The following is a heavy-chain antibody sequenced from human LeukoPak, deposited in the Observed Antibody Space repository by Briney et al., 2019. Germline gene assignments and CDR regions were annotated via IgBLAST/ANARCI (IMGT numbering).Heavy chain of an antibody. J-gene: IGHJ4*02. CDR2: ISTSSSYI. CDR1: GFTFSNYN. D-gene: IGHD2-2*01. Sequence: GGSLRLSCAASGFTFSNYNMNWVRQAPGKGLEWVSSISTSSSYIYYADSVKGRFTISRDNAKKSLYLQMNSLRAEDTAVYYCARAYQLPLFWGQGTLVTVSS. V-gene: IGHV3-21*01. CDR3: ARAYQLPLF.